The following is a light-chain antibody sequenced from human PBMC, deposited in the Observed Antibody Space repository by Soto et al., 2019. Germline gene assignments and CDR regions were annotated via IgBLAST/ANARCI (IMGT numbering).Light chain of an antibody. J-gene: IGKJ1*01. Sequence: EIVLTQSPGTLSLSPGEGDTLSCRASRSVDNNFLAWYQQKPGQAPRLLIYGATSRATGIPDRFSGSGSGTDFTLTINRLEPEDFAVYFCQQYRSTPVTFGQGTKVDIK. V-gene: IGKV3-20*01. CDR3: QQYRSTPVT. CDR2: GAT. CDR1: RSVDNNF.